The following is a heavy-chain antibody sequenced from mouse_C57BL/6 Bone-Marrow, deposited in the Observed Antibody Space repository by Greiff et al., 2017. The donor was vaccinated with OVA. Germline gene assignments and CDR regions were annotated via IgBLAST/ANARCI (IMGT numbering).Heavy chain of an antibody. CDR1: GYTFTDYN. V-gene: IGHV1-18*01. Sequence: EVQLQQSGPELAKPGASVKIPCKASGYTFTDYNMDWVKQSHGKSLEWIGDINSNNGGTIYNQKFKGKATLTVDQSSSTAYMELRSLTSEDTAFYYCARVGYYDYDGGAWFAYWGQGTLVTVSA. D-gene: IGHD2-4*01. CDR3: ARVGYYDYDGGAWFAY. CDR2: INSNNGGT. J-gene: IGHJ3*01.